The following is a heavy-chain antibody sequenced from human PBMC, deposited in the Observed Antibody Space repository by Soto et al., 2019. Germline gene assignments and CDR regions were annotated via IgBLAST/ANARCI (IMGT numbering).Heavy chain of an antibody. J-gene: IGHJ6*02. CDR2: ISAYNGNT. CDR3: ARGGQEGRSTGGSYSYLGLAC. D-gene: IGHD5-18*01. V-gene: IGHV1-18*01. CDR1: GYTFAHYG. Sequence: ASVKVSCPASGYTFAHYGIGWVRQAPGQGLEWVGWISAYNGNTHHAQNVQGRVTMTTDTSTSTAYMELRSLRSDDTAVYYCARGGQEGRSTGGSYSYLGLACWGQETTVT.